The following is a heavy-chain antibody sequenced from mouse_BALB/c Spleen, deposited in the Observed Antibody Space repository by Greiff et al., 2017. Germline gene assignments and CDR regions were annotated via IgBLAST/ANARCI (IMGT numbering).Heavy chain of an antibody. D-gene: IGHD2-4*01. CDR1: GYSITSDYA. CDR3: ARGGLRPLYYAMDY. Sequence: VQLKESGPGLVKPSQSLSLTCTVTGYSITSDYAWNWIRQFPGNKLEWMGYISYSGSTSYNPSLKSRISITRDTSKNQFFLQLNSVTTEDTATYYCARGGLRPLYYAMDYWGQGTSVTVSS. CDR2: ISYSGST. V-gene: IGHV3-2*02. J-gene: IGHJ4*01.